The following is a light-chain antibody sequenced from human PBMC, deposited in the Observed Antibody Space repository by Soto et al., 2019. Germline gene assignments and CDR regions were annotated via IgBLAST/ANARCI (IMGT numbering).Light chain of an antibody. V-gene: IGKV3-11*01. CDR2: DAS. CDR3: QQRSNWPPIT. Sequence: EIVLTQSPATLSLSPGERATLSCRASQSVSTYLGWYQQKPGQAPRLLIYDASNRATGIPARFSGSGSGTDFTLTISSLEPEDFAVYYCQQRSNWPPITFGQGTRLDIK. J-gene: IGKJ5*01. CDR1: QSVSTY.